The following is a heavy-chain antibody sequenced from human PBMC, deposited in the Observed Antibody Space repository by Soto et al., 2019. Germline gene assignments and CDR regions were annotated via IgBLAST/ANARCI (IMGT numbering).Heavy chain of an antibody. V-gene: IGHV4-39*01. CDR1: GGSISSSNYY. CDR3: ARHPTLRCPAE. CDR2: RYYTGST. J-gene: IGHJ4*02. Sequence: SETLSLTCTVSGGSISSSNYYWGWIRQPPGKGLEWIGSRYYTGSTYYNPSLKSRVSISVDTSKSQVSLQLRSVTAADTAFYYCARHPTLRCPAEWGQETLVTVSS. D-gene: IGHD2-15*01.